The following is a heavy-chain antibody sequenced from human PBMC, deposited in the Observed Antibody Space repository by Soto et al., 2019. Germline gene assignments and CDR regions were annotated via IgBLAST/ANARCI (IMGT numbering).Heavy chain of an antibody. V-gene: IGHV4-30-2*01. J-gene: IGHJ5*02. CDR1: GGSITIGGYC. Sequence: QLQLQESGSGLVKPSQTLSLTCTVSGGSITIGGYCWSWIRQQPGQGLERIAFIRHSGNTYYNPSLKRLLTTSVDRSNNQFSLNLSAVTAADTAVYYCARGWFGKSSWFDPWGQGTLVTVSS. D-gene: IGHD3-10*01. CDR3: ARGWFGKSSWFDP. CDR2: IRHSGNT.